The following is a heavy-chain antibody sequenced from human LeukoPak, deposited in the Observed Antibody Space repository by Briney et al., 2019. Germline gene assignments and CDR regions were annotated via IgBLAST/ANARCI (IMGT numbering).Heavy chain of an antibody. CDR3: ARDRDGYIS. CDR1: GFTFSRDW. J-gene: IGHJ5*02. D-gene: IGHD5-24*01. Sequence: PGGSLRLSCAASGFTFSRDWMDWVRQAPGKGLVYVSRISSDGSNTNYADFVKGRLNISRDNAKNTQYLQMNSLRADDTAVYYCARDRDGYISWGQGTLVTVSS. CDR2: ISSDGSNT. V-gene: IGHV3-74*01.